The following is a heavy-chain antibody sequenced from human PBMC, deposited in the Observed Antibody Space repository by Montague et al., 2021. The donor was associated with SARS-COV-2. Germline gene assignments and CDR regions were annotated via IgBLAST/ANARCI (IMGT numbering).Heavy chain of an antibody. V-gene: IGHV6-1*01. CDR2: TYYRSKWYN. Sequence: CAISGDSVSSNSATWNWVRQSPSRGLEWLGGTYYRSKWYNDYAVSVRGRVTINPDTSKNQFSLQLNSVTPEDTAIYYCTSGREGNYNVMDVWGQGTTVTVCS. CDR3: TSGREGNYNVMDV. J-gene: IGHJ6*02. CDR1: GDSVSSNSAT. D-gene: IGHD1-1*01.